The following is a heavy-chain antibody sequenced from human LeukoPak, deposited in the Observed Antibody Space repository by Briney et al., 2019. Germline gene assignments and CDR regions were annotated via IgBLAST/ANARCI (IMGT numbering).Heavy chain of an antibody. CDR1: GFTFSSYA. CDR3: AKVWYQLPSHFDY. Sequence: TGGSLRLSCAASGFTFSSYAMSWVRQAPGKGLEWVSAISGSGGSTYYADSVKGRFTISRDNSKNTLYLQMNSLRAEDTAVYYCAKVWYQLPSHFDYWGQGTLVTVSS. J-gene: IGHJ4*02. CDR2: ISGSGGST. D-gene: IGHD2-2*01. V-gene: IGHV3-23*01.